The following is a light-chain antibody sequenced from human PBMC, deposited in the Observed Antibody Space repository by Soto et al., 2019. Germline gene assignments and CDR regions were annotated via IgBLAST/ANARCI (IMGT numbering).Light chain of an antibody. CDR2: EVS. Sequence: QSALTQPASVSGSPGQSITVSCTGTSSDIGASNYVSWYQQHPGKAPKLIISEVSNRPSGVSNRFSGSKSGSTASLTISGLQAEDEADYYCTSYTRSTTWVFGGGTKLTVL. V-gene: IGLV2-14*01. CDR3: TSYTRSTTWV. J-gene: IGLJ3*02. CDR1: SSDIGASNY.